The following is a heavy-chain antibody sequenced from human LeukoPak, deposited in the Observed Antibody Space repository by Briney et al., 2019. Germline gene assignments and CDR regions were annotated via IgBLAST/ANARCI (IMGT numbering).Heavy chain of an antibody. CDR3: ARGEATGCLSYGY. CDR2: IEYDGSEK. D-gene: IGHD1-1*01. Sequence: GGSLRLSCAASGFTLSSLWMNWVRQAAGKGLEELAAIEYDGSEKYYVDSVKGRFTISRDNAKNSLYLQVNRLRVEDTVLYYCARGEATGCLSYGYWGQGTLVTVS. CDR1: GFTLSSLW. J-gene: IGHJ4*02. V-gene: IGHV3-7*04.